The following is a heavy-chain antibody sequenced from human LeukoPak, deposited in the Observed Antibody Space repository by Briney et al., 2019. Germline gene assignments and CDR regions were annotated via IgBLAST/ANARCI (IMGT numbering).Heavy chain of an antibody. CDR2: IRSKANNYAT. V-gene: IGHV3-73*01. Sequence: GGSLRLSCAASGFTFSSYAMSWVRQASGKGLEWVGRIRSKANNYATAYAASVKGRFTISRDDSKNTAYLQMNSLKTEDTAVYYCTGDNFDSSVKFDYWGQGTLVTVSS. CDR3: TGDNFDSSVKFDY. CDR1: GFTFSSYA. D-gene: IGHD3-22*01. J-gene: IGHJ4*02.